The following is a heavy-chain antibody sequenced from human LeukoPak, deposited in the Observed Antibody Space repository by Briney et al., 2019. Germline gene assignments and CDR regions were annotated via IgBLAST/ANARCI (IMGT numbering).Heavy chain of an antibody. J-gene: IGHJ4*02. CDR2: FDPEDGET. D-gene: IGHD1-7*01. CDR1: GDTLSEFS. CDR3: ATIITGTTLDY. Sequence: GASASPSCKVSGDTLSEFSMHWVRPTPGKGREWMGGFDPEDGETIYAQKFQGRVTMTEDTSTDTAYTELSSLRSEDTAVYYCATIITGTTLDYWGQGTLVTVSS. V-gene: IGHV1-24*01.